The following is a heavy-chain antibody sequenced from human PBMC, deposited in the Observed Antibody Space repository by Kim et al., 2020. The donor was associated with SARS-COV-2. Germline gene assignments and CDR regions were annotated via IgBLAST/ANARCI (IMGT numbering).Heavy chain of an antibody. Sequence: GGSLRLSCAASGFTFSTYAMHWVRQAPGKGLEWVAVISYDGSNKYYADSVRGRFTISRDNSKNTLYMQMNSLRAEDTAVYSFARALGGGYYHGMDVWGQG. CDR1: GFTFSTYA. J-gene: IGHJ6*02. CDR2: ISYDGSNK. D-gene: IGHD3-16*01. V-gene: IGHV3-30*04. CDR3: ARALGGGYYHGMDV.